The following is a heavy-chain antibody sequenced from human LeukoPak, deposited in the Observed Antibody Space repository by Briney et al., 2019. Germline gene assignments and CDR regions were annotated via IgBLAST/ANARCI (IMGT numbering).Heavy chain of an antibody. J-gene: IGHJ4*02. D-gene: IGHD6-6*01. Sequence: PGGSLRLSCAASGLTFTRYAMSWVRQAPGKVLEWVSAISGSGDTTYYADSVKGRFTISRDNSKNTLYLQMNSLRAEDTAVYHCAKDRWVSSSSSFDCWGQGTLVTVSS. CDR3: AKDRWVSSSSSFDC. CDR1: GLTFTRYA. V-gene: IGHV3-23*01. CDR2: ISGSGDTT.